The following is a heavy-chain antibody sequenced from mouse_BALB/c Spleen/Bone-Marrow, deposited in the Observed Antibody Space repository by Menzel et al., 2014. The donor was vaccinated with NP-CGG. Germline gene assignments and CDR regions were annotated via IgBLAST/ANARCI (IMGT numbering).Heavy chain of an antibody. CDR3: ARSRDCGSSYYAMDY. Sequence: EVQLQESGAELVKPGASVKLSCTASGFNIKDTYMHWVKQRPEQGLEWIGRIDPANGNTKYDPKFQGKATITADTSSNTAYLQLSNLTSEDTAVYYCARSRDCGSSYYAMDYWGQGTSVTVSS. CDR2: IDPANGNT. J-gene: IGHJ4*01. D-gene: IGHD1-1*01. V-gene: IGHV14-3*02. CDR1: GFNIKDTY.